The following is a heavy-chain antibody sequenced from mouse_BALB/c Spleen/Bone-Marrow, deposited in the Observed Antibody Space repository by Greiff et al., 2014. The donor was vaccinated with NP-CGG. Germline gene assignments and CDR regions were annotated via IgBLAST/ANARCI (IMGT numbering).Heavy chain of an antibody. Sequence: QVQLQQSGAELAKPGASVKMSCKASGYTFTTYWMHWVKQRPGQGLEWIGYINPSTGYTEYIQKFKDEATLTADKSSSTAYMQLNSLTSEDSSVYYCVLITPVVSDYWGQGTTLTVSS. CDR2: INPSTGYT. CDR3: VLITPVVSDY. V-gene: IGHV1-7*01. J-gene: IGHJ2*01. CDR1: GYTFTTYW. D-gene: IGHD1-1*01.